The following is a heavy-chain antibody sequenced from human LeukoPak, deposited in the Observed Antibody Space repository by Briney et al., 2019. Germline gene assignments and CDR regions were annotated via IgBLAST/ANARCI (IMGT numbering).Heavy chain of an antibody. J-gene: IGHJ5*02. V-gene: IGHV3-43D*03. D-gene: IGHD5-12*01. CDR2: TSWDGGST. CDR3: AKGEGYSGYVGNWFDP. CDR1: GFTFSSYA. Sequence: PGGSLRLSCAASGFTFSSYAMSWVRQAPGRGLEWVSLTSWDGGSTYYADSVKGRFTISRDNSKNSLYLQMNSLRAEDTALYYCAKGEGYSGYVGNWFDPWGQGTLVTVSS.